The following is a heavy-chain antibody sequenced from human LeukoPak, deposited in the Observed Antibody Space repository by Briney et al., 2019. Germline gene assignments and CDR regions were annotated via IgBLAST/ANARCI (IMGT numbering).Heavy chain of an antibody. CDR2: FDPEDGET. CDR1: GYTLTELS. CDR3: ATARAYSGSYWGPFDY. J-gene: IGHJ4*02. V-gene: IGHV1-24*01. D-gene: IGHD1-26*01. Sequence: ASVKVSCKASGYTLTELSMHWVRQAPGKGLEWMGGFDPEDGETIYAQKFQGRVTMTEDTSTDTAYMELSSLRSEDTAVYYCATARAYSGSYWGPFDYWGQGTLVTVSS.